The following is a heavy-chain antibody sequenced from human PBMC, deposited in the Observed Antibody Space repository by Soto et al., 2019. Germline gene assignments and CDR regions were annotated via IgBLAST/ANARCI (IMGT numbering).Heavy chain of an antibody. CDR2: ISSGGNT. D-gene: IGHD2-15*01. CDR1: GFSFSRNA. Sequence: QLLESGGGLVQPGGSLRLSCEASGFSFSRNAMSWVRQAPGKGLEWVSSISSGGNTYYAESVKGRFTICRDHSKNTQTLQMTSLAAEDTAVYYLAKLGYGTGGTCYLDYYYGVDVWGQGTTVTVS. J-gene: IGHJ6*02. V-gene: IGHV3-23*01. CDR3: AKLGYGTGGTCYLDYYYGVDV.